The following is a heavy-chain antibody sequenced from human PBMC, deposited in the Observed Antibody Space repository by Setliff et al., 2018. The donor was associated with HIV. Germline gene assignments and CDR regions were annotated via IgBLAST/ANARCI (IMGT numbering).Heavy chain of an antibody. CDR1: GFTFSNYA. D-gene: IGHD3-10*01. CDR2: IGAAGYPT. V-gene: IGHV3-23*01. Sequence: VGSLRLSCAASGFTFSNYAMGWVRQGPGKGLEWVSTIGAAGYPTHYAESVKGRFTISKDNSQNALYLQMNSLTDEDTAVYYCAKVFAFGVDGFDIWGQGTMVTVSS. J-gene: IGHJ3*02. CDR3: AKVFAFGVDGFDI.